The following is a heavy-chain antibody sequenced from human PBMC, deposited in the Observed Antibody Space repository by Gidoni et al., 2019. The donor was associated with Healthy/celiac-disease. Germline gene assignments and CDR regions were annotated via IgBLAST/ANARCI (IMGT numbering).Heavy chain of an antibody. D-gene: IGHD1-1*01. CDR3: ARSGVHGYFQH. V-gene: IGHV4-39*01. CDR1: GGSISSSSYY. CDR2: IYYSGST. J-gene: IGHJ1*01. Sequence: QLQLQESGPGLVKPSETLSLTCTVSGGSISSSSYYWGWIRQPPGKGLEWIGSIYYSGSTYYNPSLKSRVTISVDTSKNQFSLKLSSVTAADTAVYYCARSGVHGYFQHWGQGTLVTVSS.